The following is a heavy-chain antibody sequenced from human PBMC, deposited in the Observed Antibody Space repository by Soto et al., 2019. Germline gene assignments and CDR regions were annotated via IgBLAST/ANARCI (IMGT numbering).Heavy chain of an antibody. Sequence: QVRLQESGPGLVRPSETLSLTCTVSGGSISGYYWSWIRQPPGKGLEWIGYIYYSGTTSYNPSLNSRVTMSVDTSKNQFSLKVNSVTAADTAVYYCARESYYGSGATVVAYWGQGTLVTVSS. D-gene: IGHD3-10*01. CDR3: ARESYYGSGATVVAY. V-gene: IGHV4-59*01. J-gene: IGHJ4*02. CDR2: IYYSGTT. CDR1: GGSISGYY.